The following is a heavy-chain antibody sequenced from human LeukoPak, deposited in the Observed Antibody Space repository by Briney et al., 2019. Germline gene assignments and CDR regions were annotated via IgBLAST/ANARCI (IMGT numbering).Heavy chain of an antibody. CDR2: ISAYNGNT. CDR1: GYTFTSYG. J-gene: IGHJ6*03. V-gene: IGHV1-18*01. CDR3: ARVDAYGSGSRYYMDV. D-gene: IGHD3-10*01. Sequence: VSVKVSCKASGYTFTSYGISWVRQAPGQGLEWMGWISAYNGNTNYAQKLQGRVTMTTDTSTSTAYMELRSLRSDDTAVYYCARVDAYGSGSRYYMDVWGKGTTVTISS.